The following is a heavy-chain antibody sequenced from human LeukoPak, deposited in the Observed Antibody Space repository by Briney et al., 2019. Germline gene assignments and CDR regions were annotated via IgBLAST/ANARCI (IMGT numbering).Heavy chain of an antibody. CDR1: GGSISRSTYY. J-gene: IGHJ4*02. V-gene: IGHV4-39*07. CDR2: MYYSGNT. D-gene: IGHD1-26*01. CDR3: ATTTIRLGY. Sequence: PSETLSLTCTVSGGSISRSTYYWGWIRQPPGKGLEWIGSMYYSGNTYYNPFLKSRVTISVDTSKNQFSLKLSSVTAADTAVYYCATTTIRLGYWGQGTLVTVSS.